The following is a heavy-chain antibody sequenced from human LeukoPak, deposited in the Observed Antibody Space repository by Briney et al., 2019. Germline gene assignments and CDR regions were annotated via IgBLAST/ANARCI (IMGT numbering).Heavy chain of an antibody. CDR2: ISYDGRDK. CDR1: GFTFSTYP. Sequence: GGSLRLSCAASGFTFSTYPMHWARQAPGKGLEWVSVISYDGRDKHSADSVKGRFTISRDNSKNTLYLQMNSLRTEDTAVYYCARDQTSRAADYYFDYWGQGTLVTVPS. J-gene: IGHJ4*02. V-gene: IGHV3-30*04. CDR3: ARDQTSRAADYYFDY. D-gene: IGHD6-13*01.